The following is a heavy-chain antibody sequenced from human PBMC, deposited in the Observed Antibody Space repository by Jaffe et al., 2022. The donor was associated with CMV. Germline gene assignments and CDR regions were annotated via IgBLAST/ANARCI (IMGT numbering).Heavy chain of an antibody. D-gene: IGHD2-15*01. CDR2: ISYDGSNK. CDR3: AKGGVVVVAARFDP. J-gene: IGHJ5*02. Sequence: QVQLVESGGGVVQPGRSLRLSCAASGFTFSSYGMHWVRQAPGKGLEWVAVISYDGSNKYYADSVKGRFTISRDNSKNTLYLQMNSLRAEDTAVYYCAKGGVVVVAARFDPWGQGTLVTVSS. CDR1: GFTFSSYG. V-gene: IGHV3-30*18.